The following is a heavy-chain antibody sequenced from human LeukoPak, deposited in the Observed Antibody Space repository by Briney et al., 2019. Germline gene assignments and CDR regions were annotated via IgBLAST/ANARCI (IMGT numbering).Heavy chain of an antibody. D-gene: IGHD6-19*01. CDR1: GGSISSYY. V-gene: IGHV4-59*01. Sequence: SETLSLTCTVSGGSISSYYWSWIRQPPGKGLEWIGSIYYSGSTNCNPSLKSRVTISVDTSKNQFSLKLSSVTAADTAVYHCARGSGWYFYWGQGTLVTVSS. CDR3: ARGSGWYFY. CDR2: IYYSGST. J-gene: IGHJ4*02.